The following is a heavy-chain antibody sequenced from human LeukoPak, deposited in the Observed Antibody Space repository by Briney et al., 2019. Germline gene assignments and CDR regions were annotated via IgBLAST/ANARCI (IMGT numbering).Heavy chain of an antibody. V-gene: IGHV3-23*01. CDR2: ISGSGGST. CDR1: GFTFSSYA. CDR3: AKDRAPFYDSSGYAY. J-gene: IGHJ4*02. Sequence: GGSLRLSCAASGFTFSSYAMHWVRQAPGKGLEWVSAISGSGGSTYYADSVKGRFTISRDNSKNTLYLQMNSLRAEDTAVYYCAKDRAPFYDSSGYAYWGQGTLVTVSS. D-gene: IGHD3-22*01.